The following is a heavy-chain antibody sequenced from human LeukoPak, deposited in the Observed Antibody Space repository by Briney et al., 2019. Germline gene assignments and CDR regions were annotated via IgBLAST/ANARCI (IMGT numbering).Heavy chain of an antibody. CDR1: GGSISNYY. J-gene: IGHJ3*02. D-gene: IGHD4-23*01. V-gene: IGHV4-59*08. CDR3: ARPYGGNSIDAFDI. Sequence: SETLSLTCTVSGGSISNYYWNWIRQRPGKGLEWIGYIYYSGSTNYNPSLKSRVTISVDTSKNQYSLKLSSVTAADTAVYYCARPYGGNSIDAFDIWGQGTMVTVSS. CDR2: IYYSGST.